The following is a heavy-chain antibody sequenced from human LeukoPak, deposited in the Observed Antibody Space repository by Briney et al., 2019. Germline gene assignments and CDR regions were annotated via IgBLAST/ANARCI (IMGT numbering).Heavy chain of an antibody. V-gene: IGHV4-59*08. J-gene: IGHJ6*02. CDR3: ARTSLRSFYGMDV. Sequence: PSETLSLTCTVSGGSISSYYWSWIRRPPGKGLEWIGYIYYSGSTNYNPSLKSRVTISVDTSKNQFSLKLSSVTAADTAVYYCARTSLRSFYGMDVWGQGTTVTVSS. CDR1: GGSISSYY. CDR2: IYYSGST. D-gene: IGHD2-15*01.